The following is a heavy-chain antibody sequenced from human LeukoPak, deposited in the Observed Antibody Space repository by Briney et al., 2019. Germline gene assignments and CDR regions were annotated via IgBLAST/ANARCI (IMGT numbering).Heavy chain of an antibody. D-gene: IGHD5-18*01. Sequence: PGGSLRLSCAAPGFTFSSYSMNSVRQAPGKGLEWVSSISSSSSYIYYADSVKGRFTISRDNAKNSLYLQMNSLRAEDTAVYYCARGGDIYSYGLRYYYGMDVWGQGTTVTVSS. CDR3: ARGGDIYSYGLRYYYGMDV. CDR2: ISSSSSYI. V-gene: IGHV3-21*01. CDR1: GFTFSSYS. J-gene: IGHJ6*02.